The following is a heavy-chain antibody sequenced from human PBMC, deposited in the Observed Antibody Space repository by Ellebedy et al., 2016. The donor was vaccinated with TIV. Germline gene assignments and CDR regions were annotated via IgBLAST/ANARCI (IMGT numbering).Heavy chain of an antibody. J-gene: IGHJ4*02. CDR3: AKDAWEKARISWEHDI. CDR2: IVGSGAER. D-gene: IGHD5-24*01. V-gene: IGHV3-23*01. Sequence: GESLKISCAASGFTFSRYAIGWVRQAPGKGLEWVSGIVGSGAERYADSVKGRFTISRDNSKNTLYLQMDSLTVEDTAVYYCAKDAWEKARISWEHDIWGQGTLVIVSS. CDR1: GFTFSRYA.